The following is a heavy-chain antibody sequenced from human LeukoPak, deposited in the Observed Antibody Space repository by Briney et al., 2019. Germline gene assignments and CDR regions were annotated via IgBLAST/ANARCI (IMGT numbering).Heavy chain of an antibody. D-gene: IGHD6-13*01. Sequence: GGSLRLSCAASGFTFSSYAMSWVRQAPGKGLEWVSAISGSGGSTYCADSVKGRFTISRDNSKNTLYLQMNSLRAEDTAVYYCAKDLSSIAAAGTPLDYWGQGTLVTVSS. CDR2: ISGSGGST. CDR3: AKDLSSIAAAGTPLDY. V-gene: IGHV3-23*01. CDR1: GFTFSSYA. J-gene: IGHJ4*02.